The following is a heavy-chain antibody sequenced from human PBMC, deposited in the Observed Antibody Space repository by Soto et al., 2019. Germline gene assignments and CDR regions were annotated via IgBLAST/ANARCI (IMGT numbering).Heavy chain of an antibody. Sequence: AASVKVSCKASGGTFSSYDINWVRQAPGQGLEWMGTINPSGGSTSYAQKFQGRVTLTRDTSTSTVYMELSSLRSEDTAVYYCARDWYYCGSGSYYFDYWGQGTLVTVSS. V-gene: IGHV1-46*01. J-gene: IGHJ4*02. CDR3: ARDWYYCGSGSYYFDY. CDR2: INPSGGST. CDR1: GGTFSSYD. D-gene: IGHD3-10*01.